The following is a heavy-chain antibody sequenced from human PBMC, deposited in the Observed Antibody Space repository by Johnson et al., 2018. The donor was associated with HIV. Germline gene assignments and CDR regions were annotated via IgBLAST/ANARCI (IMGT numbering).Heavy chain of an antibody. Sequence: QVQLVESGGGVVQPGRSLRLSCAASGFTFSSYAMHWVRQAPGKGLEWVAVISYDGNNRYYADSVKGRFTLSRDNSKNTLYLQMNSLRPEDTAVFYCARDQAPWGDDAFNIWGQGTMVTVSS. J-gene: IGHJ3*02. CDR3: ARDQAPWGDDAFNI. D-gene: IGHD3-16*01. CDR1: GFTFSSYA. V-gene: IGHV3-30-3*01. CDR2: ISYDGNNR.